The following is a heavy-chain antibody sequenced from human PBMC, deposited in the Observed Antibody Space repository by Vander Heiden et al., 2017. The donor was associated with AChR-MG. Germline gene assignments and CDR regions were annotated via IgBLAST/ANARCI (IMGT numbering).Heavy chain of an antibody. CDR2: ISSSGTTI. V-gene: IGHV3-21*01. J-gene: IGHJ4*02. D-gene: IGHD1-26*01. CDR3: ATSGTYRPFDN. CDR1: GFTFVSYT. Sequence: EGQLVESGGGLVKPGGSLRLPCAPSGFTFVSYTMDWVRQAPGKGPEWVSSISSSGTTIHYADSVKGRFAISRDNTKHLLHLQMDSLTSDDTAVYYCATSGTYRPFDNWGQGTLVTVSS.